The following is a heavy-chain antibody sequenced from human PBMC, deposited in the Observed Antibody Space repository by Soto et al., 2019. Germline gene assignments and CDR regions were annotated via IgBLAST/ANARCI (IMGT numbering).Heavy chain of an antibody. CDR3: ARVERTVTWYFDY. CDR2: IYYSGST. J-gene: IGHJ4*02. Sequence: SETLSLTCTVSGGSISSGDYYWSWIRQPPGKGLEWIGYIYYSGSTYYNPSLKSRVTISVDTSKNQFSLKLSSVTAADTAVYYCARVERTVTWYFDYWGQGTLVTVSS. D-gene: IGHD4-17*01. CDR1: GGSISSGDYY. V-gene: IGHV4-30-4*01.